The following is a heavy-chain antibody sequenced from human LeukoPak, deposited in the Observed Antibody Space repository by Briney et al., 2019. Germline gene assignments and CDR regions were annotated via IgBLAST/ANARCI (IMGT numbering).Heavy chain of an antibody. CDR1: GFTFSSYG. CDR2: ISYDGTNK. V-gene: IGHV3-30*18. D-gene: IGHD3-9*01. CDR3: AKTPDSDWLLPDY. Sequence: GGSLTVSCAASGFTFSSYGMHWVRQAPGKGLEWVAVISYDGTNKYYADSVKGRFTISRDNSKNTLYVQMNSLRAEDTAVYYCAKTPDSDWLLPDYWGQGTLASVSS. J-gene: IGHJ4*02.